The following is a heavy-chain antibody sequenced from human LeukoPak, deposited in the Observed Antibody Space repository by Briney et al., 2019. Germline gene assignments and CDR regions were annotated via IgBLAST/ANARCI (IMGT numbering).Heavy chain of an antibody. V-gene: IGHV3-72*01. D-gene: IGHD6-13*01. CDR3: ARAVAAAGHYYSEY. Sequence: TGGSLRLSCAVSGFTFSDHYMVWVRQAPGQGLEGVGRTRNKANSYTIEYDASVKGRFTISRDESKNSLYLQMNSLKTEDTAVYYCARAVAAAGHYYSEYWGQGTLVTVSS. CDR2: TRNKANSYTI. CDR1: GFTFSDHY. J-gene: IGHJ4*02.